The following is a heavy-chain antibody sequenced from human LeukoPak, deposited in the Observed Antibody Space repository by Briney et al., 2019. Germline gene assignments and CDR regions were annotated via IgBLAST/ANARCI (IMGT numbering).Heavy chain of an antibody. V-gene: IGHV3-15*01. J-gene: IGHJ4*02. Sequence: PGGSLRLSCAASGFTFSNAWMSWVRQAPGKGLEWVGRIKSKTYGVTTDYAAPVKGRFIISRDDSINTLYLQMNSLRTDDTAVYYCTRHPPSFDYWGQGTLVTVSS. CDR3: TRHPPSFDY. CDR2: IKSKTYGVTT. CDR1: GFTFSNAW.